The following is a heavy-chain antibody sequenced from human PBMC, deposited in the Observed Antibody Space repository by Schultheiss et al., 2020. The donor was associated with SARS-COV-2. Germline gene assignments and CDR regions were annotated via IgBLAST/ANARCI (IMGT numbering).Heavy chain of an antibody. J-gene: IGHJ6*02. CDR1: GFTFDDYA. V-gene: IGHV3-21*01. CDR2: ISSSSSYI. CDR3: AREDSYGYDPYYYYGMDV. Sequence: GGSLRLSCAASGFTFDDYAMHWVRQAPGKGLEWVSSISSSSSYIYYADSVKGRFTISRDNAKNSLYLQMNSLRDEDTAVYYCAREDSYGYDPYYYYGMDVWGQGTTVTVSS. D-gene: IGHD5-18*01.